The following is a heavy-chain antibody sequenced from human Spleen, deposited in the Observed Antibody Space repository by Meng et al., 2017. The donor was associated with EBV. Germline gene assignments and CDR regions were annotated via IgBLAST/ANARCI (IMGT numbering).Heavy chain of an antibody. CDR3: ASESGRGFTPDY. Sequence: QVQVVQSGAEVKKPGSSVKFSCKTSGGTFRGDAGRWVRQAPGQGLEWLGGLIPKSDAPYYAQKFQDRVTITADESTSTHFMDLRGLRSEDTAVYYCASESGRGFTPDYWGQGTLVTVSS. V-gene: IGHV1-69*01. CDR2: LIPKSDAP. J-gene: IGHJ4*02. D-gene: IGHD3-10*01. CDR1: GGTFRGDA.